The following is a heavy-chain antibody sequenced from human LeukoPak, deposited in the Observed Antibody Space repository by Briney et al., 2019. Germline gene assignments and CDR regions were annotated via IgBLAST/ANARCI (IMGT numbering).Heavy chain of an antibody. CDR3: ARAEWSNWYFDL. CDR2: IKQDGSEK. Sequence: GSLRLSCAASGFTFSTYWMNWVRQAPGKGLEWEANIKQDGSEKYYVDSVKGRFTLSRDSAKNSLYLQMNSLRAEDTAVYYCARAEWSNWYFDLWGRGTLVTVSS. V-gene: IGHV3-7*03. D-gene: IGHD3-3*01. J-gene: IGHJ2*01. CDR1: GFTFSTYW.